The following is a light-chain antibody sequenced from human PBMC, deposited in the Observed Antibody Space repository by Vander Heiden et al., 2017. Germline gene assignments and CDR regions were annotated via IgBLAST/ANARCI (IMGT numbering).Light chain of an antibody. Sequence: DTVMTQSPLSLPVTPGEPASISCRSSQSLLQSNGYNYLDWYLQKPGQSPQLLIYLGSNRASGVPDRFSGSGSGTDFTLKISRVEAEDVGVYYCMQALQTPFTFGPGTKVDIK. CDR1: QSLLQSNGYNY. J-gene: IGKJ3*01. CDR2: LGS. V-gene: IGKV2-28*01. CDR3: MQALQTPFT.